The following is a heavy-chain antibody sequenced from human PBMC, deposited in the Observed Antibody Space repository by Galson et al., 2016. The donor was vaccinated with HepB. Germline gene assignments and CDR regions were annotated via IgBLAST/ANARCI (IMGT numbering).Heavy chain of an antibody. V-gene: IGHV3-33*01. J-gene: IGHJ4*02. CDR1: GFSFSNYG. CDR3: ARERDTGRRQLAH. D-gene: IGHD5-24*01. Sequence: SLRLSCAASGFSFSNYGMHWVRQAPGKGLEWLAVIRYDGSRTNYADSVKGRFTISREISKNTLYLRMNSRRAEDTSLYYCARERDTGRRQLAHWGQGTLVTVSS. CDR2: IRYDGSRT.